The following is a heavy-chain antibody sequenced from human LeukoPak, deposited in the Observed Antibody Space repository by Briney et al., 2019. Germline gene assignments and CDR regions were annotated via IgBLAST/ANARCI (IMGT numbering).Heavy chain of an antibody. D-gene: IGHD4-17*01. Sequence: GGSLRLSCAASGFTFSSYGMHWVRQAPGKGLEWVVVIWYDGSNKYYADSVKGRFTISRDNSKNTLYLQMNSLRAEDTAVYYCAREKNDYGDYVGYYGMDVWGQGTTVTVSS. V-gene: IGHV3-33*08. CDR3: AREKNDYGDYVGYYGMDV. J-gene: IGHJ6*02. CDR1: GFTFSSYG. CDR2: IWYDGSNK.